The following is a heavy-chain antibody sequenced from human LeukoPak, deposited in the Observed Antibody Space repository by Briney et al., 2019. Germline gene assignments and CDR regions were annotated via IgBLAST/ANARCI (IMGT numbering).Heavy chain of an antibody. CDR2: INHSGST. V-gene: IGHV4-34*01. CDR3: AREGYCSGGSCSGDY. J-gene: IGHJ4*02. D-gene: IGHD2-15*01. Sequence: SETLSLTCAVYGGSFSGYCWSWIRQPPGKGLEWIGEINHSGSTNYNPSLKSRVTISVDTSKNQFSLKLSSVTAADTAVYYCAREGYCSGGSCSGDYWGQGTLVTVSS. CDR1: GGSFSGYC.